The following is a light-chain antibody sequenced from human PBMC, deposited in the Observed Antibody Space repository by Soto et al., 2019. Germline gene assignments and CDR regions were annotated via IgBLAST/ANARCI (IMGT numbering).Light chain of an antibody. CDR2: DVS. CDR1: STDIGSYNY. CDR3: SSYGASSTL. V-gene: IGLV2-14*03. Sequence: QSALTQPASLSGSPGQSITISCTGTSTDIGSYNYVSWYQQHPGKAPKLMIFDVSYRPSGISDRFSGSKSGNTASLTISGLQPEDEAEYYCSSYGASSTLFGGGTKVTVL. J-gene: IGLJ2*01.